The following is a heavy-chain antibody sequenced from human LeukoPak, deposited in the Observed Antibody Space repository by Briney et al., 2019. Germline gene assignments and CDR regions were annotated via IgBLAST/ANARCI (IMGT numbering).Heavy chain of an antibody. CDR1: GGSISSSSYY. V-gene: IGHV4-39*07. Sequence: PSETLSLTCTVSGGSISSSSYYWGWIRQPPGKGLEWIGSIYHSGSTYYNPSLKSRVTISVDTSKNQFSLKLSSVTAADTAVYYCASEGIAARGVGPPIIDYWGQGTLVTVSS. J-gene: IGHJ4*02. D-gene: IGHD6-6*01. CDR3: ASEGIAARGVGPPIIDY. CDR2: IYHSGST.